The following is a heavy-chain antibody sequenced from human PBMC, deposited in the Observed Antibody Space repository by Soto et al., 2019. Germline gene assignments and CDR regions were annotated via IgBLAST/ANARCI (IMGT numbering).Heavy chain of an antibody. CDR3: AKVHGMTGKTYYYYYGMDV. D-gene: IGHD1-1*01. V-gene: IGHV3-23*01. J-gene: IGHJ6*02. CDR1: GFTFSSYA. Sequence: EVQLLESGGGLVQPVGSLRLSCAASGFTFSSYAMSWVRQAPGKGLEWVSAISGSGGSTYYADSVKGRFTISRDNSKNTLYLQMNSLRAEDTAVYYCAKVHGMTGKTYYYYYGMDVWGQGTTVTVSS. CDR2: ISGSGGST.